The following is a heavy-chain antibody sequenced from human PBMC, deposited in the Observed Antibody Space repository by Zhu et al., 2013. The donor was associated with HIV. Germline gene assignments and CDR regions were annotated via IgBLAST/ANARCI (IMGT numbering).Heavy chain of an antibody. CDR1: GYTFTGYY. CDR2: INPNSGDT. J-gene: IGHJ4*02. D-gene: IGHD3-3*01. Sequence: QVQLVQSGAEVKKPGASVKVSCKASGYTFTGYYMHWVRQAPGQGLEWMGWINPNSGDTGYAQKFLGRVSITRDMSIGTAFMEVRRLTSDDTAVYYCARSLGLTFGVVVWGQGTLVTVS. CDR3: ARSLGLTFGVVV. V-gene: IGHV1-2*02.